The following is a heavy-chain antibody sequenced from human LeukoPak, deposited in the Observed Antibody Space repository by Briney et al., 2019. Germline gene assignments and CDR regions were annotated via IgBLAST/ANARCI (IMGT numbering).Heavy chain of an antibody. CDR2: ISAGGDTT. Sequence: GGSLRLSCAASGFTFSDAHMNWVRQAPGEGLEWVSDISAGGDTTYYGESLKGRFTISRDNARNLLYLEMNSLRAEDTAVYYCARDRVGWELLGWYFDYWGQGTLVTVSS. V-gene: IGHV3-48*01. CDR3: ARDRVGWELLGWYFDY. J-gene: IGHJ4*02. D-gene: IGHD1-26*01. CDR1: GFTFSDAH.